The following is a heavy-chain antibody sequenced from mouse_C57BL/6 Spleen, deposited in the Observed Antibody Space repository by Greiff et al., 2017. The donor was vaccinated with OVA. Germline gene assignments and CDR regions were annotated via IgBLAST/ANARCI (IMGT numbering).Heavy chain of an antibody. CDR3: ARSDLLRRDYAMDY. V-gene: IGHV1-81*01. CDR1: GYTFTSYG. Sequence: QVQLQQSGAELARPGASVKLSCKASGYTFTSYGISWVKQRTGQGLEWIGEIYPRSGNTYYNEKFKGKATLTADKSSSTAYMELRSLTSEDSAVYFCARSDLLRRDYAMDYWGQGTSVTVSS. CDR2: IYPRSGNT. J-gene: IGHJ4*01. D-gene: IGHD2-1*01.